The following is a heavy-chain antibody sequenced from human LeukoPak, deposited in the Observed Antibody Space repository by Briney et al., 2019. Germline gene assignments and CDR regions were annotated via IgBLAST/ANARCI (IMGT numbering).Heavy chain of an antibody. CDR2: INHSGST. D-gene: IGHD5-24*01. J-gene: IGHJ4*02. CDR3: ARDQGRDGYKSHFDY. V-gene: IGHV4-34*01. Sequence: SETLSLTCAVYGGSFSGYYWSWIRQPPGKGLEWIGEINHSGSTNYNPSLKSRVTISVDTSKNQFSLKLSSVTAADTAVYYCARDQGRDGYKSHFDYWGQGTLVTVSS. CDR1: GGSFSGYY.